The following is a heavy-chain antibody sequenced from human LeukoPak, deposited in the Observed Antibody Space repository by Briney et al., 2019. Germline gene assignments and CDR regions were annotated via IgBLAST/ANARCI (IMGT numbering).Heavy chain of an antibody. CDR2: IYTSGST. CDR3: ASTYYDSSGYSFDY. D-gene: IGHD3-22*01. V-gene: IGHV4-4*07. J-gene: IGHJ4*02. CDR1: GDSISTYY. Sequence: SETLSLTCTVSGDSISTYYWSWIRQPAGKGLKWIGRIYTSGSTNYNPSLKSRVTMSVDTSKNQFSLKLSSVTAADTAVYYCASTYYDSSGYSFDYWGQGTLVTVSS.